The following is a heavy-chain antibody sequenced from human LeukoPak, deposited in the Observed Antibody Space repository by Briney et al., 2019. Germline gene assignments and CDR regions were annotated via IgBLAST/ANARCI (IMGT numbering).Heavy chain of an antibody. J-gene: IGHJ4*02. V-gene: IGHV1-2*02. CDR2: INPNSGGT. Sequence: ASVKVSCKASGYTFTGYYMHWVRQAPGQVLEWMGWINPNSGGTNYAQKFQGRVTMTRDTSISTAYIELSRLRSDDTAVYYCARDGVTTKRDFDYWGQGTLVTVSS. CDR3: ARDGVTTKRDFDY. CDR1: GYTFTGYY. D-gene: IGHD4-17*01.